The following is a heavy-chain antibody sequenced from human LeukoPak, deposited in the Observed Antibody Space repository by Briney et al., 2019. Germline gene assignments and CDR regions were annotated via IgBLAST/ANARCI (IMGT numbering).Heavy chain of an antibody. V-gene: IGHV3-23*01. Sequence: GGSLRLSCAASGFTFSSYGMSWVRQAPGKGLEWVSAISGSGGSTYYADSVEGRFTISRVNSKNTLYLQMNSLRAEDTAVYYCAKGSGSYLSPLYYFDYWGQGTLVTVSS. CDR3: AKGSGSYLSPLYYFDY. J-gene: IGHJ4*02. CDR1: GFTFSSYG. CDR2: ISGSGGST. D-gene: IGHD1-26*01.